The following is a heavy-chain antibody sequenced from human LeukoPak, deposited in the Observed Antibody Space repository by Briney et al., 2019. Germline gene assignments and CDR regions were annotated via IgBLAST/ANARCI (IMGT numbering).Heavy chain of an antibody. CDR2: IRQDGNEQ. CDR1: GFTFSSYW. CDR3: ARAPYSGGWYLMY. J-gene: IGHJ4*02. V-gene: IGHV3-7*01. D-gene: IGHD6-19*01. Sequence: PGGSLRLSCAASGFTFSSYWMTRVRQAPGKGLEWVANIRQDGNEQYYMDSVKGRFTISRDNAKNSLFLQMNSLRAEDTAVYYCARAPYSGGWYLMYWGQGTLVTVSS.